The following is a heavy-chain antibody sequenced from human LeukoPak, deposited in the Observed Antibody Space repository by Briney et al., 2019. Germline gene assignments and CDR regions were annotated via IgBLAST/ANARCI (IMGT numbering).Heavy chain of an antibody. V-gene: IGHV4-4*07. CDR2: TSTSGST. Sequence: PSETLSLTCTVSGGSISSNYWTWIRQPAGKGLEWIGRTSTSGSTNYNPSLESRVTMSIDTSKNQFSLKLSSVTAADTAVYYCARQTALGGFDYWGQGTLVTVSS. CDR3: ARQTALGGFDY. CDR1: GGSISSNY. D-gene: IGHD3-16*01. J-gene: IGHJ4*02.